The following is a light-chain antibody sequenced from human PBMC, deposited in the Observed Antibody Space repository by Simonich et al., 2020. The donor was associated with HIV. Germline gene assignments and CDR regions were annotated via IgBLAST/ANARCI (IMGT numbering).Light chain of an antibody. CDR1: QGLSNS. V-gene: IGKV1-9*01. J-gene: IGKJ4*01. CDR2: AAS. Sequence: DIQMTQSPSSLSASVGDRFTITCRASQGLSNSLAWYQQKPGKAPKLLLYAASRLESGVPSRFSGSGSGTEFTLTISSLQPEDFATYYCQQLNSYLALTFGGGTKVEIK. CDR3: QQLNSYLALT.